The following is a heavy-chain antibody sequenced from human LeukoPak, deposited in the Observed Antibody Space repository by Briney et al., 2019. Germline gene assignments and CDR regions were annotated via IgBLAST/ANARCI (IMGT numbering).Heavy chain of an antibody. CDR2: ISVSSSTI. J-gene: IGHJ3*02. V-gene: IGHV3-48*02. CDR3: ARDLARGLEDFGVI. Sequence: GGSLRLSCAASGFTFSSYSITWVRQAPGKGLEWLSYISVSSSTIYYADSVKGRFPISRDNAKNSLYLQMNSLIDEDTAVYYCARDLARGLEDFGVIWGQGTMVTVSS. D-gene: IGHD3-16*01. CDR1: GFTFSSYS.